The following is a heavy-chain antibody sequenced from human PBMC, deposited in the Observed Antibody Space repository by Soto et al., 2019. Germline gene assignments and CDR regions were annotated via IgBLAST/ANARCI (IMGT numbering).Heavy chain of an antibody. CDR3: ARTYGRNFDY. CDR1: GGSFRSDY. J-gene: IGHJ4*02. V-gene: IGHV4-34*01. CDR2: INHSGST. Sequence: SETLSLTCAVYGGSFRSDYWSWIRQPPGKGLEWIGDINHSGSTNYNPSLKSRVTISVDTSKNHFSLKLSSVTAADTALYYCARTYGRNFDYWGQGTLVTVSS. D-gene: IGHD3-10*01.